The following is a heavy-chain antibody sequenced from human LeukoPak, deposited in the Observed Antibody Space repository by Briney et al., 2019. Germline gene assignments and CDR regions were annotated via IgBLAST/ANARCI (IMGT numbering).Heavy chain of an antibody. CDR3: ARELYCSSTSCPDHYYMDV. CDR2: ISAYNGNT. J-gene: IGHJ6*03. D-gene: IGHD2-2*01. Sequence: ASVKVSCKASGYTFTSYGISWVRQAPGQGLEWMGWISAYNGNTNYAQKLQGRVTMTTDTSTSTVYMELSSLRSEDTAVYYCARELYCSSTSCPDHYYMDVWGKGTTVTVSS. CDR1: GYTFTSYG. V-gene: IGHV1-18*01.